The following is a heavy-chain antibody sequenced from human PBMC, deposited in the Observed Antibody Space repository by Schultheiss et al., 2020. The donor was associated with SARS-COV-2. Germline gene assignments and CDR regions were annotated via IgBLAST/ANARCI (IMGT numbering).Heavy chain of an antibody. CDR3: AKTTYSGSPELLYAFDI. V-gene: IGHV4-34*01. J-gene: IGHJ3*02. D-gene: IGHD1-26*01. CDR1: GGSFSGYY. CDR2: INHSGST. Sequence: SETLSLTCAVYGGSFSGYYWSWIRQPPGKGLEWIGEINHSGSTNYNPSLKSRVTISVDTSKNQFSLKLSSVTAADTAVYYCAKTTYSGSPELLYAFDIWGQGTMVTVS.